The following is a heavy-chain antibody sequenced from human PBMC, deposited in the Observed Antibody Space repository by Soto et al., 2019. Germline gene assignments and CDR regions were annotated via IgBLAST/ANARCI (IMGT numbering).Heavy chain of an antibody. CDR2: ISHSGIST. Sequence: EVQLWESGGGWVQQGGSLRLSCAASVFTFSTHAMSWVRQAPGKGLEWVSGISHSGISTYYTDSVKGRFTFSRDNSNNTLYLRMNSLRVDATAIYYCEKGSLGAWGYWSGPTCFFCYWGQGTLVTVSS. J-gene: IGHJ4*02. CDR1: VFTFSTHA. D-gene: IGHD2-15*01. V-gene: IGHV3-23*01. CDR3: EKGSLGAWGYWSGPTCFFCY.